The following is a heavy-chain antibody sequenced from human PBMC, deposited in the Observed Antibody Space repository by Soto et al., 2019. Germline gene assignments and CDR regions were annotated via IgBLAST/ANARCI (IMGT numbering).Heavy chain of an antibody. J-gene: IGHJ6*02. CDR1: GYTFTSYY. Sequence: QVQLVQSGAEVKKPGASVKVSCKASGYTFTSYYMYWVRQAPGQGLEWMGIINPSGGSTSYPQKFQGRVTLTRDTATNTVYMELSSLRSEDTAVYYCARLVRPNFGEGQPDYYYNGMGVWGQGTTVTVSS. D-gene: IGHD3-3*01. V-gene: IGHV1-46*01. CDR3: ARLVRPNFGEGQPDYYYNGMGV. CDR2: INPSGGST.